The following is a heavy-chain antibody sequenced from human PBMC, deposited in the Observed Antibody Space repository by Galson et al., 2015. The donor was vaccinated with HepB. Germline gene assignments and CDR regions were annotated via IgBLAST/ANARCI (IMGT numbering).Heavy chain of an antibody. J-gene: IGHJ2*01. Sequence: LSLTCTVSGGSVSSGSYYWSWIRQPPGKGLEWIGYIYYSGSTNYNPSLKSRVTISVDTSKNQFSLKLSSVTAADTAVYYCARDPSGGLLRGTFPIGDNWYFDLWGRGTLVTVSS. V-gene: IGHV4-61*01. CDR2: IYYSGST. CDR3: ARDPSGGLLRGTFPIGDNWYFDL. D-gene: IGHD2/OR15-2a*01. CDR1: GGSVSSGSYY.